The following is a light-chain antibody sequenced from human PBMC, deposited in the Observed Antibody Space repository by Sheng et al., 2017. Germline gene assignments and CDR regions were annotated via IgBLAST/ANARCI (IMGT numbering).Light chain of an antibody. V-gene: IGKV3-15*01. Sequence: ETVMTQSPATLSLSPGARATLSCRASQSVGSKLAWYQQKPGQAPRLLIYDTSSRATDVPARFSGSGSGTDFSLTISSLQSDDSAVYYCQQYNKWPPITFGQGTRLEIK. CDR2: DTS. CDR1: QSVGSK. J-gene: IGKJ5*01. CDR3: QQYNKWPPIT.